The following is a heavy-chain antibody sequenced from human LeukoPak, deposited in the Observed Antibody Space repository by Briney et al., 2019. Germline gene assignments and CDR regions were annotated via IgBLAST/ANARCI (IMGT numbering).Heavy chain of an antibody. D-gene: IGHD4-17*01. V-gene: IGHV3-11*06. J-gene: IGHJ4*02. Sequence: PGGSLRLSCTASGFTFSDYYMTWIRQAPGKGLEWLSYVSTDSTYTNYADSVKGRLTVSRDNSKNILYVQMNSLRAEDTAVYYCARDFGDYGALDNWGQGTLVTVSS. CDR2: VSTDSTYT. CDR1: GFTFSDYY. CDR3: ARDFGDYGALDN.